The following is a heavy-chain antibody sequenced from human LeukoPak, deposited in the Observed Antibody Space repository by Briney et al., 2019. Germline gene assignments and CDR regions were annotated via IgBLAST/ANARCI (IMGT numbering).Heavy chain of an antibody. Sequence: PGGSLRLSCAASGITFSSYGMSWVRQAPGKGLEWVSAISGSGGTTDYADSVKGRFTISRDNSKNTLFLQMNSLRAEDTAVYYCAMSPMTTVTIFDYWGQGTLVTVSS. D-gene: IGHD4-17*01. CDR2: ISGSGGTT. CDR3: AMSPMTTVTIFDY. J-gene: IGHJ4*02. CDR1: GITFSSYG. V-gene: IGHV3-23*01.